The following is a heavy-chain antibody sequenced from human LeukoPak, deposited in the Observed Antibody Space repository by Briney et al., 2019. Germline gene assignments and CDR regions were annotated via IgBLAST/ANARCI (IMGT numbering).Heavy chain of an antibody. V-gene: IGHV3-48*03. Sequence: GSLRLSCAASGFTFSSYEMNWVRQAPGKGLEWVSYISSSGSTIYYADSVKGRFTISRDNAKNSLYLQMNSLRAEDTAVYYCARAGYDILTGYSSYYYGMDVWGKGTTVTVSS. D-gene: IGHD3-9*01. CDR1: GFTFSSYE. CDR2: ISSSGSTI. CDR3: ARAGYDILTGYSSYYYGMDV. J-gene: IGHJ6*04.